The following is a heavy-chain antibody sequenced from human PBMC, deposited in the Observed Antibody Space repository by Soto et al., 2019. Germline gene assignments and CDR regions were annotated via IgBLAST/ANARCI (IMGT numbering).Heavy chain of an antibody. CDR2: ISAYNGNT. CDR1: GYTFTSYG. Sequence: QVQLVQSGAEVKKPGASVKVSCKASGYTFTSYGISWVRQAPGQGLEWMGWISAYNGNTNYAQKLQGRVTMTTDTSTSTAYMELRSLRSDDTAVYYCARALYYDFWSGYSHYFDYWGQGTLVTVSS. D-gene: IGHD3-3*01. J-gene: IGHJ4*02. V-gene: IGHV1-18*01. CDR3: ARALYYDFWSGYSHYFDY.